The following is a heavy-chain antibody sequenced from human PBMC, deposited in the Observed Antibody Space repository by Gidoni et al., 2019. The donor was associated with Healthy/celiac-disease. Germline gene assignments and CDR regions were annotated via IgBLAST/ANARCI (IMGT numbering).Heavy chain of an antibody. CDR1: GGAFSGYY. Sequence: QVQLQQWGAGLLKPSETLSLTCAVYGGAFSGYYWSWIRQPPGKGLEWIGEINHSGSTNYNPSLKSRVTISVDTSKNQFSLKLSSVTAADTAVYYCARGLYQRRFDPWGQGTLVTVSS. J-gene: IGHJ5*02. D-gene: IGHD2-2*01. CDR2: INHSGST. CDR3: ARGLYQRRFDP. V-gene: IGHV4-34*01.